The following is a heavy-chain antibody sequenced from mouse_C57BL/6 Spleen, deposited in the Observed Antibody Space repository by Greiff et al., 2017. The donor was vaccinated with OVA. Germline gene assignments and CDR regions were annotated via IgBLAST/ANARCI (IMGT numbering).Heavy chain of an antibody. Sequence: VQLQQPGTELVKPGASVKLSCKASGYTFTSYWMHWVKQRPGQGLEWIGNINHRNGGTNYNEKFKSKATLTVDKSSSTAYMQLSSLTSEESAVYYCARDYYGSRGFAYWGHGTLVTVSA. CDR3: ARDYYGSRGFAY. CDR2: INHRNGGT. V-gene: IGHV1-53*01. J-gene: IGHJ3*01. CDR1: GYTFTSYW. D-gene: IGHD1-1*01.